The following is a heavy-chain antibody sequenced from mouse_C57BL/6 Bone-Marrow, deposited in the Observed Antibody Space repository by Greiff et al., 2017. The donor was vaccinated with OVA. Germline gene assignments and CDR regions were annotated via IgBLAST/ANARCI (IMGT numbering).Heavy chain of an antibody. V-gene: IGHV6-3*01. J-gene: IGHJ2*01. CDR2: IGLNSDNYAT. Sequence: EVQRVESGGGLVQPGGSMKLSCVASGFTFSNYWMNWVRQSPEKGLEWVAQIGLNSDNYATHYAESVKGRFTISRDDSKSSVYLQMNNLRAEDTGMYYCTYGNYGDYWGQGTTRTVSS. CDR1: GFTFSNYW. D-gene: IGHD2-1*01. CDR3: TYGNYGDY.